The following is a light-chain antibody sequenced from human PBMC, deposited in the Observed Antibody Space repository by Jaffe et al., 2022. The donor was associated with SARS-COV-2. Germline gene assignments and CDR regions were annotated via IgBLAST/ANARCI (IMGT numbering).Light chain of an antibody. CDR3: QQSYSIPLT. CDR1: QNIARY. CDR2: TKT. V-gene: IGKV1-39*01. J-gene: IGKJ4*01. Sequence: DVQMTQSPSSLPASVGDRVIITCRASQNIARYIHWYQQKPGKAPNLLIHTKTTLQSGAPSRFSGSGSGTDFTLTITNLQPEDVATYYCQQSYSIPLTFGGGTKVEI.